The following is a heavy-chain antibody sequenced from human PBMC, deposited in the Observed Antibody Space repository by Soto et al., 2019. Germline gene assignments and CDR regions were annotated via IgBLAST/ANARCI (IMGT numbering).Heavy chain of an antibody. Sequence: PPETLSLTCAVSGGSISSSSDYWGWIRQPPGKGLEWIGSIYYSGSTYYNPSLKSRVTISVDTSKNQFSLKLSSVTAADTAVYYCARQQMTTVTNDYWGQGTLVTVSS. CDR1: GGSISSSSDY. J-gene: IGHJ4*02. CDR3: ARQQMTTVTNDY. D-gene: IGHD4-17*01. CDR2: IYYSGST. V-gene: IGHV4-39*01.